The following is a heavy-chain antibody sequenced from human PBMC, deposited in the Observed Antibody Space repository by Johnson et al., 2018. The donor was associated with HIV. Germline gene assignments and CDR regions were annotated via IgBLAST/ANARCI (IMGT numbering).Heavy chain of an antibody. V-gene: IGHV3-30*02. J-gene: IGHJ3*02. D-gene: IGHD4-17*01. CDR3: AKALGVYGDYVLDAFDI. Sequence: QVQLVESGGGVVQPGRSLRLSCAASRFTFSSYAMHWVRQAPGKGLEWVAFIRYDGSNKYYADSVKGRFTISRDNSKNTLYLQMNSLRAEDTAVYYCAKALGVYGDYVLDAFDIWGQGTMVTVSS. CDR1: RFTFSSYA. CDR2: IRYDGSNK.